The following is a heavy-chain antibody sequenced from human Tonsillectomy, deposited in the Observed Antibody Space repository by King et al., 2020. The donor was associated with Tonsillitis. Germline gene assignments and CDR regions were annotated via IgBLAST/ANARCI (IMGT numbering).Heavy chain of an antibody. CDR3: ARLDYDSSFGPL. Sequence: VQLVESGGGVVQPGRSLRLSCAASGFTFSNHAMHWVRQAPGKGLEWVAVISYDGNNKYYADSVKGRFTISRDNSKNTVYLQINTLRAEDTAVYYCARLDYDSSFGPLWGQGTLVTVSS. CDR2: ISYDGNNK. D-gene: IGHD3-22*01. J-gene: IGHJ4*02. CDR1: GFTFSNHA. V-gene: IGHV3-30*04.